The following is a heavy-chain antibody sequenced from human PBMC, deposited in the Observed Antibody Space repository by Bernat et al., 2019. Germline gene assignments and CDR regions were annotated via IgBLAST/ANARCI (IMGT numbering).Heavy chain of an antibody. CDR1: GYSISSGYY. V-gene: IGHV4-38-2*01. CDR2: TYHSGST. CDR3: ARAPVTMVQGVSYDY. D-gene: IGHD3-10*01. Sequence: QVQLQESGPGLVKPSETLSLTCAVSGYSISSGYYWGWIRQPPGKGLEWIGSTYHSGSTYYNPSLKSRVTISVDTSKNQFSLKLSSVTAADTAVYYCARAPVTMVQGVSYDYWGQGTLVTVSS. J-gene: IGHJ4*02.